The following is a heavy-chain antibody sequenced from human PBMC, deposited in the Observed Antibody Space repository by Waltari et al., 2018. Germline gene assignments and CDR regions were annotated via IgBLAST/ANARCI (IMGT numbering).Heavy chain of an antibody. D-gene: IGHD3-3*01. CDR3: ASDFWSGYYYYYYGMDV. J-gene: IGHJ6*02. V-gene: IGHV1-46*03. CDR2: INPSGGST. CDR1: GYTFTSYY. Sequence: QVQLVQSGAEVKKPGASVKVSCKASGYTFTSYYMHWVRQAPGQGLEWMGIINPSGGSTRYAQKSQCRVTMTRDTSTSTVYMELSSLRSEDTSVYYCASDFWSGYYYYYYGMDVWGQGTTVTVSS.